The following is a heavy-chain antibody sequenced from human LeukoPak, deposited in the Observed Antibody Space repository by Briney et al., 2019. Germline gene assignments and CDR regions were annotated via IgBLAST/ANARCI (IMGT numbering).Heavy chain of an antibody. CDR3: ARASGRTRGFDY. V-gene: IGHV4-59*01. Sequence: SETLSLTCTVSGGSISSYYWNWIRQPPGKGLEWIGYIYYSGSTNYNPSLKSRVTISVDTSKNQFSLKLSSVTAADTAVYYCARASGRTRGFDYWGQGTLVTVSS. D-gene: IGHD6-19*01. CDR2: IYYSGST. CDR1: GGSISSYY. J-gene: IGHJ4*02.